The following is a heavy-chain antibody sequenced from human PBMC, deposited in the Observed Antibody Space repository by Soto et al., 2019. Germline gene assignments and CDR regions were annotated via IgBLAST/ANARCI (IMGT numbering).Heavy chain of an antibody. CDR2: ISGSGDTT. CDR1: GFTSSNFA. V-gene: IGHV3-23*01. J-gene: IGHJ3*02. CDR3: ARAPRGRFLEWFNAFDI. Sequence: GGSLRLSCAASGFTSSNFAMSWVRQAPGKGLEWVSGISGSGDTTYYADSVKGRFTISRDNSKNTLYLQMNSLRAEDTAVYYCARAPRGRFLEWFNAFDIWGQGTMVTVSS. D-gene: IGHD3-3*01.